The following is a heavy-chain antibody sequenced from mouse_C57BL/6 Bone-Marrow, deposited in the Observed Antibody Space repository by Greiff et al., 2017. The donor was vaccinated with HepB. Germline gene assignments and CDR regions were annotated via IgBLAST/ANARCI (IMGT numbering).Heavy chain of an antibody. CDR1: GFTFSSYT. D-gene: IGHD2-12*01. CDR2: ISGGGGNT. V-gene: IGHV5-9*01. J-gene: IGHJ2*01. CDR3: ARKDYIDY. Sequence: EVKLMESGGGLVKPGGSLKLSCAASGFTFSSYTMSWVRQTPEKRLEWVATISGGGGNTYYPDSVKGRFAISRDNAKNTLYLQMSSLRSEDTALYYCARKDYIDYWGQGTTLTVSS.